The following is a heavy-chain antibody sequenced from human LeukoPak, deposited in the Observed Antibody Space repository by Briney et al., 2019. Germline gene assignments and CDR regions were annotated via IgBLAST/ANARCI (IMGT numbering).Heavy chain of an antibody. CDR2: IYTSGST. D-gene: IGHD1-26*01. CDR1: GCSISSYY. J-gene: IGHJ4*02. V-gene: IGHV4-4*07. Sequence: SETLSLTCTVSGCSISSYYWSWIRQPAGKGLEWIGRIYTSGSTNYNPSLKSRVTISVDTSKNQFSLKLSSVTAADTAVYYCARDRKWPLLSDYWGQGTLVTVSS. CDR3: ARDRKWPLLSDY.